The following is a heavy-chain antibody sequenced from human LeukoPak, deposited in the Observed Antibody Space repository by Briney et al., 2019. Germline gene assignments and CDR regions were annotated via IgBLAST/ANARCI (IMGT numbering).Heavy chain of an antibody. CDR2: ISAGKXXT. D-gene: IGHD1-26*01. CDR1: GYTFTSYA. J-gene: IGHJ4*02. Sequence: ASVKVSCKASGYTFTSYAIHWVRQAPGQRLEWMGWISAGKXXTKXSXXFQGRVTFISNTSATTAFMELSSLRSEDAAVYYCARDSGSGNNDYWGQGTLVTVSS. V-gene: IGHV1-3*01. CDR3: ARDSGSGNNDY.